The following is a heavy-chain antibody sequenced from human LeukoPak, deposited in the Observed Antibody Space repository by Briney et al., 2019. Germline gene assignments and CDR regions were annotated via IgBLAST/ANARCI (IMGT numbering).Heavy chain of an antibody. CDR3: AKQLGYCSDGSCYFPY. V-gene: IGHV3-23*01. CDR1: GFSFPNYA. J-gene: IGHJ4*02. Sequence: GGSLRLSCAGSGFSFPNYAMTWVRQSPGKGLECVSTISGTSGTTFYADSVQGRFTISRDNSKSTLCLQMNSLRAEDTAVYYCAKQLGYCSDGSCYFPYWGQGTLVTVSS. D-gene: IGHD2-15*01. CDR2: ISGTSGTT.